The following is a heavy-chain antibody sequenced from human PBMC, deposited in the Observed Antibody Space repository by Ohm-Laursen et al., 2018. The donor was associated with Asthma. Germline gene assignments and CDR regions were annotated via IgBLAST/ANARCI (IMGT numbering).Heavy chain of an antibody. D-gene: IGHD3-22*01. Sequence: QTLSLTCAVYGGSFSGYYWSWIRQPPGKGLEWIGEINHSGSTNYNPSLKSRVTISVDTSKNQFSLKLSSVIAADTAVYYCARGPFDSSAYYFDYWGQGTLVTVSS. CDR1: GGSFSGYY. CDR2: INHSGST. CDR3: ARGPFDSSAYYFDY. J-gene: IGHJ4*02. V-gene: IGHV4-34*01.